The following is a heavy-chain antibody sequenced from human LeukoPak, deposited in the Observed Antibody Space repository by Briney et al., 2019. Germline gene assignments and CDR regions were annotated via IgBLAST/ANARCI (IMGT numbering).Heavy chain of an antibody. CDR3: ARSQGQGSF. CDR2: ISAYNGNT. Sequence: ASVKVSCKAAGYTFTSYGISWGRQAPGQGLEWMGWISAYNGNTNYAQKLQGRVTMTTDTSTSTAYMELRSLRTDYTAVHYCARSQGQGSFWGQGTLVTLSS. D-gene: IGHD6-6*01. J-gene: IGHJ4*02. CDR1: GYTFTSYG. V-gene: IGHV1-18*01.